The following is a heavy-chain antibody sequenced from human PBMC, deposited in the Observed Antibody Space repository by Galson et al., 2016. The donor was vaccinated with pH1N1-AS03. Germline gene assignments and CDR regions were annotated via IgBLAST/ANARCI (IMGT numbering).Heavy chain of an antibody. J-gene: IGHJ5*02. Sequence: SLRLSCAASGFTFDDYAMHWVRQAPGKGLEWVSLINWEGASTYYADSVQGRFTVSRDNSKNSLYLQMNSLRAGDTALYYCAKAGRYSESNGYYSLTSWGQGTLVTVSS. CDR3: AKAGRYSESNGYYSLTS. V-gene: IGHV3-43D*03. CDR1: GFTFDDYA. CDR2: INWEGAST. D-gene: IGHD3-22*01.